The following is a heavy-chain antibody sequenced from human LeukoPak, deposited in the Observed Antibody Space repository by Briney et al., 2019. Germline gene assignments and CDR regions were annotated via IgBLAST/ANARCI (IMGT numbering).Heavy chain of an antibody. CDR2: VNHSGST. V-gene: IGHV4-34*01. CDR1: GGSLSGYY. Sequence: SETLSLTCAVYGGSLSGYYWRWIRQPPGKGLEWIGEVNHSGSTNYNPSLKSRVTISVDTSKNQFSLKLSSVTAADTAVYYCARGGGYCSGGICYVDYWGQGTLVTVSS. J-gene: IGHJ4*02. D-gene: IGHD2-15*01. CDR3: ARGGGYCSGGICYVDY.